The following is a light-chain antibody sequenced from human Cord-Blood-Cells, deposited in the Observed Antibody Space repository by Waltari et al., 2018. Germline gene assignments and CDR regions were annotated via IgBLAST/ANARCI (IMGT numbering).Light chain of an antibody. J-gene: IGKJ2*01. Sequence: DIVMTQSPDSLAVSLGERATLNCNSSQSVLYSSNNKNYLAWYQQKPGQPPKLLIYWASTRESGVPDRFSGSGSGTDFTLTISSLQAEDVAVYYCQQYYSTPYTFGQGTKLEIK. CDR1: QSVLYSSNNKNY. CDR2: WAS. V-gene: IGKV4-1*01. CDR3: QQYYSTPYT.